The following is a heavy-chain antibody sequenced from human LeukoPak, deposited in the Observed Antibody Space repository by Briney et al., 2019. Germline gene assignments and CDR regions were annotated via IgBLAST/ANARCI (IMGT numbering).Heavy chain of an antibody. CDR1: GGSISSGGYS. V-gene: IGHV4-30-2*01. CDR2: IYHSGST. CDR3: QFSAARPEYYFDY. D-gene: IGHD6-6*01. J-gene: IGHJ4*02. Sequence: SETLSLTCAVSGGSISSGGYSWSWIRQPPGKGLEWIGYIYHSGSTYYNPSLKSRVTISVDTSKNQFSLKLSSVTAADTAVYYCQFSAARPEYYFDYWGQGTLVTVSS.